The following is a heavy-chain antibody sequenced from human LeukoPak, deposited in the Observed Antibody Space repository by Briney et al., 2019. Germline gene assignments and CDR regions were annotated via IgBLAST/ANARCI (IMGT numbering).Heavy chain of an antibody. Sequence: ASVKVSCKASGYTFTGYYMHWVRQAPGQGLEWMGWINPNSGGTNYAQNFQGRVTMTRDTSISTAYMELSRLRSDDAAVYYCARDPGKGYSHGPFDYWGQGTLVTVSS. CDR1: GYTFTGYY. J-gene: IGHJ4*02. CDR2: INPNSGGT. V-gene: IGHV1-2*02. CDR3: ARDPGKGYSHGPFDY. D-gene: IGHD5-18*01.